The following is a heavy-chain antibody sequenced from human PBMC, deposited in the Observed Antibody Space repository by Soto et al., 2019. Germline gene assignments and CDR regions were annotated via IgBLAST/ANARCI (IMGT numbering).Heavy chain of an antibody. V-gene: IGHV1-46*01. CDR2: INPSGGST. D-gene: IGHD6-19*01. CDR3: ASGMYSSGWHGTDLYGMDV. Sequence: QVQLVQSGAEVKKPGASVKVSCKASGYTFTSYYMHWVRQAPGQGLEWMGIINPSGGSTSYAQKFQGRVTMTRDTSTSTVYMELSSLRSEDTAVYYCASGMYSSGWHGTDLYGMDVWGQGTTVTVSS. J-gene: IGHJ6*02. CDR1: GYTFTSYY.